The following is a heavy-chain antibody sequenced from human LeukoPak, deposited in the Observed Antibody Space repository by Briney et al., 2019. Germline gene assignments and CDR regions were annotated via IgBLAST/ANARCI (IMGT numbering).Heavy chain of an antibody. V-gene: IGHV4-4*07. Sequence: SETLSLTCTVSGGSISSYYWSWIRQPAGEGLEWIGRIYTSGSTNYNPSLKSRVTMSVDTSKNQFSLKLSSVTAADTAVYYCARDGCSGGSCYQLEYYFDYWGQGTLVTVSS. CDR1: GGSISSYY. J-gene: IGHJ4*02. D-gene: IGHD2-15*01. CDR3: ARDGCSGGSCYQLEYYFDY. CDR2: IYTSGST.